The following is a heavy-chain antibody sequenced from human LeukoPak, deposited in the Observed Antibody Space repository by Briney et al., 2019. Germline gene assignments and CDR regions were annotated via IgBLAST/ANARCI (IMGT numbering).Heavy chain of an antibody. D-gene: IGHD6-19*01. Sequence: GGSLRLSCAASGFTFSSYAMSWVRQAPGKGLEWVSAISGSGGSTYYADSVKGRFTISRDNAKNSLYLQMNSLRAEDTAVYYCARVPSDSSGWYSYYYYYYYMDVWGKGTTVTVSS. J-gene: IGHJ6*03. CDR3: ARVPSDSSGWYSYYYYYYYMDV. CDR2: ISGSGGST. CDR1: GFTFSSYA. V-gene: IGHV3-23*01.